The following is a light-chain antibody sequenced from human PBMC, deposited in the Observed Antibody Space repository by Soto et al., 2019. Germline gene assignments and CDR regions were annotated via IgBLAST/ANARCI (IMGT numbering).Light chain of an antibody. CDR2: EVS. CDR3: TSFTTISTWV. V-gene: IGLV2-14*01. J-gene: IGLJ3*02. Sequence: QPASVSGSPGQSITMSCTGTSSDVGGYNYVSWFQQHPGKAPKLKIYEVSNRPSGVSNRFSGSKSGNTASLTISELQAEDEADYYCTSFTTISTWVFGGGTQLTVL. CDR1: SSDVGGYNY.